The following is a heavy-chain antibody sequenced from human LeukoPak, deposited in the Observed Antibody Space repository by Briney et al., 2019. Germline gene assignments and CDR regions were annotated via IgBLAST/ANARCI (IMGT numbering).Heavy chain of an antibody. J-gene: IGHJ3*02. CDR3: ATTNRGSAFDI. Sequence: PGGSLRLSCAASGFTFSSYWLYWVRQAPGKGLVWVSRIHNDGSSTSYADSVKGRFTISRDNAKNTLYLQMNSLRAEDTAVYYCATTNRGSAFDIWGQGTMVTVSS. V-gene: IGHV3-74*01. CDR1: GFTFSSYW. CDR2: IHNDGSST. D-gene: IGHD1-14*01.